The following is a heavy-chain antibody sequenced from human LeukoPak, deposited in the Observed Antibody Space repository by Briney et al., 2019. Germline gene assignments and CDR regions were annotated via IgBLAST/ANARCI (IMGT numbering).Heavy chain of an antibody. CDR2: ISSNGGST. J-gene: IGHJ4*02. V-gene: IGHV3-64*01. CDR1: GFTFSSYE. Sequence: GGTLRLSCAASGFTFSSYEMNWVRQAPGKGLEYVSAISSNGGSTYYANSVKGRFTISRDNSKNTLYLQMGSLRAEDMAVYYCARGPPVPATIFYWGQGTLVTVSS. D-gene: IGHD2-2*01. CDR3: ARGPPVPATIFY.